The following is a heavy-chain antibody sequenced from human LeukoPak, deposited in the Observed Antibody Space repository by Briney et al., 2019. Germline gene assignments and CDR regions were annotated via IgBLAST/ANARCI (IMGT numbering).Heavy chain of an antibody. CDR2: ITGGGGST. CDR1: GFTFSSYA. Sequence: GGSLRLSCAASGFTFSSYAMYWVRQAPGKGLEWVSGITGGGGSTYYADSVKGRFTISRDNSKNTLYLQMNSLRAGDTAVYYCAKGDPPTYYDILTGQDYWGQGTLVTVSS. D-gene: IGHD3-9*01. CDR3: AKGDPPTYYDILTGQDY. V-gene: IGHV3-23*01. J-gene: IGHJ4*02.